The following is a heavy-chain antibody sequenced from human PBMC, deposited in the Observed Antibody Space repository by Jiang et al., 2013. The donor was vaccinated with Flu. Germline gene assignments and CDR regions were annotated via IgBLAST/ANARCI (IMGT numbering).Heavy chain of an antibody. V-gene: IGHV4-39*01. CDR1: VAPISSSSYY. D-gene: IGHD1-26*01. CDR2: IYYSGST. J-gene: IGHJ4*02. CDR3: ARQRIVGATTFLVPFDY. Sequence: SETLSLTCTSLVVAPISSSSYYWGWIASPQGRGWSGLGSIYYSGSTYYNPSLKSRVTISVDTSKNQFSLKLSSVTAADTAVYYCARQRIVGATTFLVPFDYVGPREPWSPSP.